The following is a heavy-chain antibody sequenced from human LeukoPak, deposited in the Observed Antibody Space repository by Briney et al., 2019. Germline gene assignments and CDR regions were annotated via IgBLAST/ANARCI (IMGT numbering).Heavy chain of an antibody. D-gene: IGHD7-27*01. Sequence: GGSLRLFCAASGFTFSSYAMSWVRQAPGKGLEWVSAISGSGGSTYYADSVKGRFTISRDNSKNTLYLQMNSLRAEDTVVYYCARALNWGYNYWGQGTLVTVSS. CDR1: GFTFSSYA. CDR2: ISGSGGST. J-gene: IGHJ4*02. V-gene: IGHV3-23*01. CDR3: ARALNWGYNY.